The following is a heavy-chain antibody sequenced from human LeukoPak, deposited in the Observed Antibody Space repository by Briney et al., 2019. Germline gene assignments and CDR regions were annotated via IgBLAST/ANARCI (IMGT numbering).Heavy chain of an antibody. Sequence: PSETLSLTCTVSGASISSWYWSWIRQPPGKGLEWIGYIYGSGNTNYNPSLKSRVTMSIDTSKNQFSLKLTSVTAADTATYYCARELRYDNSDSGAFWGQGTVVTVSS. CDR2: IYGSGNT. CDR3: ARELRYDNSDSGAF. D-gene: IGHD3-22*01. CDR1: GASISSWY. J-gene: IGHJ3*01. V-gene: IGHV4-59*01.